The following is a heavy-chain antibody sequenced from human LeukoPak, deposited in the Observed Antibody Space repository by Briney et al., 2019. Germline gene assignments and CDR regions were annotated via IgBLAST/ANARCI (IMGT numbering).Heavy chain of an antibody. CDR3: ARVSYYDSSDDAFDI. V-gene: IGHV4-59*01. Sequence: TSETLSLTCTVSGGSISSYYWRWIRQPPGKGLEWIGYIYYSGSTNYNPSLKSRVTISVDTSKNQFSLKLSSVTAADTAVYYCARVSYYDSSDDAFDIWGQGTMVTVSS. J-gene: IGHJ3*02. D-gene: IGHD3-22*01. CDR2: IYYSGST. CDR1: GGSISSYY.